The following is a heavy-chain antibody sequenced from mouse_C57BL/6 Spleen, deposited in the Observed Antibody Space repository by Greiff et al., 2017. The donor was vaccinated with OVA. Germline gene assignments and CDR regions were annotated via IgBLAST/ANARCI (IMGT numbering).Heavy chain of an antibody. J-gene: IGHJ3*01. CDR3: ARSLFAY. CDR2: IYPGSGNT. CDR1: GYTFTDYY. Sequence: VQLQQSGPELVKPGASVKISCKASGYTFTDYYINWVKQRPGQGLKWIGWIYPGSGNTKYNEKFKGKATLTVDTSSSTAYMQLSSLTSEDSAVYFCARSLFAYWGQGTLVTVSA. V-gene: IGHV1-84*01.